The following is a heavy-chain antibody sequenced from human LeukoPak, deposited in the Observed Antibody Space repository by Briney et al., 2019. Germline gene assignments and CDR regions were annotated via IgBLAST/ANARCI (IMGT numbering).Heavy chain of an antibody. D-gene: IGHD3-22*01. CDR1: GASLNNNF. J-gene: IGHJ4*01. Sequence: PSETLSLTCTVSGASLNNNFWTWIRQPPGQGLEWIGYIYSSGSANYNPSLKSRVIISGDTSKNQISLNLTSVTAADTAVYFCARHRDYYDTWGHGTLVTVSS. V-gene: IGHV4-59*08. CDR2: IYSSGSA. CDR3: ARHRDYYDT.